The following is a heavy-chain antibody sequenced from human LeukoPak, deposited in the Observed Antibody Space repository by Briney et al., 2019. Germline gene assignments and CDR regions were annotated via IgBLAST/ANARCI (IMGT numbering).Heavy chain of an antibody. J-gene: IGHJ4*02. V-gene: IGHV3-30-3*01. D-gene: IGHD6-19*01. CDR2: ISYDGSNK. CDR1: GFTFSTYA. CDR3: ARDFGQWLALDY. Sequence: PGGSLRLSCAASGFTFSTYAVHWVRQAPGKGLEWVAVISYDGSNKYYADSVKGRFTMSRDNSKNTLYLQMNSLRAEDTAVYYCARDFGQWLALDYWGQGTLVTVSS.